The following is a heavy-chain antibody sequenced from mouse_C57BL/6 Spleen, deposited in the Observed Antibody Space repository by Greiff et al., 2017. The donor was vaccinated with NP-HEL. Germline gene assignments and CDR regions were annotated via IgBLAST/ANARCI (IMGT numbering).Heavy chain of an antibody. CDR2: IDPETGGT. CDR3: TSYYEYEYAMDD. J-gene: IGHJ4*01. V-gene: IGHV1-15*01. Sequence: VQLQQSGAELVRPGASVTLSCKASGYTFTDYEMHWVKQTPVHGLEWIGAIDPETGGTAYNQKFKGKAILTADKSSSTAYMELRSLTSEDSAVYYCTSYYEYEYAMDDWGQGTSVTVSS. CDR1: GYTFTDYE. D-gene: IGHD2-4*01.